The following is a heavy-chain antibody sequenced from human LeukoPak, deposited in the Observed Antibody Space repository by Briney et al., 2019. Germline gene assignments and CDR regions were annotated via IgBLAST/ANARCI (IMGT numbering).Heavy chain of an antibody. D-gene: IGHD3-16*01. CDR2: ISSNGGST. CDR1: GFTFSSYA. V-gene: IGHV3-64D*06. Sequence: PGGSLRLYCSASGFTFSSYAMHWVRQAPGKGLEYVSAISSNGGSTYYADSVKGRFTISRDNSKNTLYLQMSSLRAEDTAVYYCVKETWGPFDYWGQGTLVTVSS. CDR3: VKETWGPFDY. J-gene: IGHJ4*02.